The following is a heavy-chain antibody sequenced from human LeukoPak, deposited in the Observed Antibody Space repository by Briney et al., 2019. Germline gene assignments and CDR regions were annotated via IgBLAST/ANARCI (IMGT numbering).Heavy chain of an antibody. V-gene: IGHV1-18*01. CDR2: ISAYNGNT. J-gene: IGHJ4*02. Sequence: ASVKVSCKASGYTFTSYGISWVRQAPGQGREWMGWISAYNGNTNYAQKFQGRVTMTEDTSTDTAYMELSSLRSEDTAVYYCATVPITIFGVVIGYFDYWGQGTLVTVSS. CDR3: ATVPITIFGVVIGYFDY. CDR1: GYTFTSYG. D-gene: IGHD3-3*01.